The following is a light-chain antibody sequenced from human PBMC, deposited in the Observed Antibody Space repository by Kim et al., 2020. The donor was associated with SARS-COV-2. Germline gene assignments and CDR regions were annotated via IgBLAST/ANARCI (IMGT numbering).Light chain of an antibody. Sequence: GQSITISCTGTSSDVGGYNYVSWYQQHPGKDPKLMIYDVSNRPSGVSNRFSGSKSGNTASLTISGLQAEDEADYYCSSYTSSSTVVFGGGTQLTVL. CDR1: SSDVGGYNY. CDR2: DVS. V-gene: IGLV2-14*03. J-gene: IGLJ2*01. CDR3: SSYTSSSTVV.